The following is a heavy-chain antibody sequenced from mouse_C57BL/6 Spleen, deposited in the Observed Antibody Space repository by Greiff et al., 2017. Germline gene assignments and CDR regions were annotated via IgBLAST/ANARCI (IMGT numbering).Heavy chain of an antibody. CDR3: TGGAGKGDY. J-gene: IGHJ2*01. CDR2: IRLKSDNYAT. Sequence: DVKLQESGRGLVQPGGSMKLSCVASGFTFSNYWMNWVRQSPEKGLEWVAQIRLKSDNYATHYAESVKGRFTISRDDSKSSVYLQMNNLRAEDTGIYYCTGGAGKGDYWGQGTTLTVSS. CDR1: GFTFSNYW. D-gene: IGHD3-3*01. V-gene: IGHV6-3*01.